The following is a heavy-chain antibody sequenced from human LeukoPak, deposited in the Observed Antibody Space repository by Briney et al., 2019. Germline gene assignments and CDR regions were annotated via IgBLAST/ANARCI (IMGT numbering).Heavy chain of an antibody. CDR3: ASEDTAMVTYYFDY. D-gene: IGHD5-18*01. V-gene: IGHV4-39*01. Sequence: PSETLSLTCTVSGGSISSSSYYWGWIRQPPGKGLEWIGSIYYSGSTYYNPSLKSRVTISVDTSKNQFSLKLSSVTAADTAVYYCASEDTAMVTYYFDYWGQGTLVTVSS. J-gene: IGHJ4*02. CDR1: GGSISSSSYY. CDR2: IYYSGST.